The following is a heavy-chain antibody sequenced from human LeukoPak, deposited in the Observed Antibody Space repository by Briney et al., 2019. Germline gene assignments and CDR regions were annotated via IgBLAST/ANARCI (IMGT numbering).Heavy chain of an antibody. V-gene: IGHV3-30*18. CDR2: ISYDGSNK. CDR3: AELGITMIGGV. J-gene: IGHJ6*04. D-gene: IGHD3-10*02. CDR1: GFTFSSYA. Sequence: GRSLRLSCAASGFTFSSYAMHWVRQAPGKGLEWVALISYDGSNKYYTDSVKGRFTISRDNSKHTLYLQMHSLRAEDTAVYYCAELGITMIGGVWGKGTTVTISS.